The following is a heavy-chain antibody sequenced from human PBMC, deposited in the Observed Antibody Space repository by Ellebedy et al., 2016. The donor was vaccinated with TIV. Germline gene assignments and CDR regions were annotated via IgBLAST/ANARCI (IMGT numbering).Heavy chain of an antibody. V-gene: IGHV3-11*01. CDR1: GFTFRYYY. Sequence: GESLKISCAASGFTFRYYYMNWIRLAPGKGLELISYIHSSGTIIYYADSVKGRFTISRDNAKNSLYLQMHSLRAEDTGVYYCARPTAAVAGQDYWGQGTPVTVSS. D-gene: IGHD6-19*01. J-gene: IGHJ4*02. CDR3: ARPTAAVAGQDY. CDR2: IHSSGTII.